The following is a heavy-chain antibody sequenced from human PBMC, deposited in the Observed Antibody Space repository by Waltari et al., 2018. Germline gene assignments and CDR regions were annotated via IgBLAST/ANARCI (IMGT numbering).Heavy chain of an antibody. CDR1: GGPISSYY. D-gene: IGHD6-19*01. CDR3: ARGFSSGWSLGYYYMDV. Sequence: VQLQESGPGLVKPSETLSLTCPVSGGPISSYYWSWIRQPPGKGLEWIGYIYYSGSTNYNPSLKSRVTISVDTSKNQFSLKLSSVTAADTAVYYCARGFSSGWSLGYYYMDVWGKGTTVTISS. V-gene: IGHV4-59*01. CDR2: IYYSGST. J-gene: IGHJ6*03.